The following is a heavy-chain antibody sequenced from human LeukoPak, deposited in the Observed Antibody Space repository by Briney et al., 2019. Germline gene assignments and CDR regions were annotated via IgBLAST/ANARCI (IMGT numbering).Heavy chain of an antibody. V-gene: IGHV3-7*01. Sequence: GRSLRLSCAGSGFDFSRYWMAWVRQAPGKGLEWVASINQDVSRTHYVDSVKGRFTISRDNAKSSLFLQMTSLRVEDTAVYFCARLKDDVTKFDYWGQGTLVTVSS. J-gene: IGHJ4*02. CDR3: ARLKDDVTKFDY. CDR1: GFDFSRYW. CDR2: INQDVSRT. D-gene: IGHD2-8*01.